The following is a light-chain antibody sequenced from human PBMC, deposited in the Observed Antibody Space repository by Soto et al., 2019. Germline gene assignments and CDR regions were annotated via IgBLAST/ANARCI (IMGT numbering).Light chain of an antibody. CDR2: GAS. Sequence: EIVLTQSPGTLSLSPGERATRSCRASRNVNTNLAWYQQKPGQAPRLLIYGASSRATGVPARFSGSGSGTEFTLTISSLQSEDFALYYCQNYHNWSITFGQGTRLEIK. J-gene: IGKJ5*01. V-gene: IGKV3-15*01. CDR1: RNVNTN. CDR3: QNYHNWSIT.